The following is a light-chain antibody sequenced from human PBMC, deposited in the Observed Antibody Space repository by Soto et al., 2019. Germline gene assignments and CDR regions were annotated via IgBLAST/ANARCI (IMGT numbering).Light chain of an antibody. Sequence: QSALTQPASVSGSPGQSITISCTGTSSDVGGYNYVAWYQQHPDKAPKLMIYEVTNRPSGVSKRFSGSKSGNTASLTISGLQAEDEADYYCSSYTSSNTGVFGTGTKLTVL. CDR3: SSYTSSNTGV. CDR1: SSDVGGYNY. V-gene: IGLV2-14*01. CDR2: EVT. J-gene: IGLJ1*01.